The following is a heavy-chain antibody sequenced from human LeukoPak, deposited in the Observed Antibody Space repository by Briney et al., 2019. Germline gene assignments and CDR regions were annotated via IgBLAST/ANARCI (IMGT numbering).Heavy chain of an antibody. CDR2: ISAYNGNT. J-gene: IGHJ6*02. V-gene: IGHV1-18*01. D-gene: IGHD1-26*01. Sequence: ASVKVSCKASGYTFTSYGISWVRQAPGQGLEWMGWISAYNGNTNYAQKLQGRVTMTTDTSTSTAYMELRSLRSDDTAVYYCARRYEWELPLDYYYYGMDVWGQGTTVTVSS. CDR3: ARRYEWELPLDYYYYGMDV. CDR1: GYTFTSYG.